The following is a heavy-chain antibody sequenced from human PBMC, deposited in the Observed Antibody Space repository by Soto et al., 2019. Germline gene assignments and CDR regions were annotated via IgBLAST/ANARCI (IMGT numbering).Heavy chain of an antibody. CDR1: GFTFSNNA. CDR3: ARDSSGWSCYFDY. Sequence: XESLRLSCAASGFTFSNNAMHWVRKAAGKGLEWVAVTSYDGSNKYYADSVKGRFTISRDNSKNTLYLQMNSLRAEDTAVYYCARDSSGWSCYFDYWGQGPMVTVSS. CDR2: TSYDGSNK. J-gene: IGHJ4*02. D-gene: IGHD6-19*01. V-gene: IGHV3-30-3*01.